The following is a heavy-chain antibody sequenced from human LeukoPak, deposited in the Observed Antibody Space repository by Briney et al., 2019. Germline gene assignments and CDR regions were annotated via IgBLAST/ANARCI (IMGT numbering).Heavy chain of an antibody. CDR2: TYYRSKWYN. CDR1: GDSVSSNSAA. Sequence: SQTLSLTCAISGDSVSSNSAAWNWIRQSPSRGLEWLGRTYYRSKWYNDYAVSVKSRITINPDTSKNQLSLQLNSVTPEDTAVYYCARETVGAFRWSDAFDIWGQGTMVTVSS. CDR3: ARETVGAFRWSDAFDI. D-gene: IGHD1-26*01. V-gene: IGHV6-1*01. J-gene: IGHJ3*02.